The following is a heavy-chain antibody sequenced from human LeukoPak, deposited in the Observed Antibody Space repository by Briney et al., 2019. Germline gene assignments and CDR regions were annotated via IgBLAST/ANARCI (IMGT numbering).Heavy chain of an antibody. D-gene: IGHD6-19*01. CDR3: TRATGWLSDY. Sequence: ASVKVSCKTSGFFTNCDINWVRQAPGQRPEWMGWISPYNGDTKYAQKFQDRVTMTTDISTSTTYLELRSLKSDDTALYYCTRATGWLSDYWGQGTLVTVSS. CDR2: ISPYNGDT. V-gene: IGHV1-18*04. CDR1: GFFTNCD. J-gene: IGHJ4*02.